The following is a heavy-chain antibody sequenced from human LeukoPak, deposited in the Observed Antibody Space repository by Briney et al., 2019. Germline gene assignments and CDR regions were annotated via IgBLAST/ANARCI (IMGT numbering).Heavy chain of an antibody. CDR3: ARLLLGSTVIDY. V-gene: IGHV4-39*01. J-gene: IGHJ4*02. D-gene: IGHD2-8*02. Sequence: SETLSLTCTISGVSIRDNNYYWGWIRQPPEKGLEWIGSMFYTGSTYYNPSLRPRVTLSVDTSKNQLSLNLKSGTAADTAVYFCARLLLGSTVIDYWGQGALVIVSS. CDR2: MFYTGST. CDR1: GVSIRDNNYY.